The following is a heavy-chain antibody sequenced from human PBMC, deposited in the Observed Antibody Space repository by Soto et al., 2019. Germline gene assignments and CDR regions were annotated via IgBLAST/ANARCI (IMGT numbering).Heavy chain of an antibody. Sequence: SDTLSLPFHGPGCGISSFYLSWIRQPAGKGLEWIGRIYRGGRNNYNPSLKSRVTMSVDTSKNQFSLRLSSVTAADTAMYSCARGSSRWDDWGQGTLVTVSS. CDR2: IYRGGRN. CDR1: GCGISSFY. J-gene: IGHJ4*02. V-gene: IGHV4-4*07. D-gene: IGHD6-13*01. CDR3: ARGSSRWDD.